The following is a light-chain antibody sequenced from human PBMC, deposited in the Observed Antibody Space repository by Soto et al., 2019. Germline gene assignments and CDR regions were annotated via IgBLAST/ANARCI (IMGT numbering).Light chain of an antibody. Sequence: DTVLMQSPGTLSLSPGERASLSCRASQRITSDYLAWYRQRPGQAPRLLIYGASSRATGIPDRFSASGSGTDFILTITRLEPEDSAVYYCHQYGYGRDTFGQGTKLEI. CDR3: HQYGYGRDT. CDR2: GAS. J-gene: IGKJ2*01. V-gene: IGKV3-20*01. CDR1: QRITSDY.